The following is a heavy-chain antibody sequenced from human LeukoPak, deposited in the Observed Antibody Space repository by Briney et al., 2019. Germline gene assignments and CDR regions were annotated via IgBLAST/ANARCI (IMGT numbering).Heavy chain of an antibody. V-gene: IGHV5-51*01. CDR3: AKIDRQYCSRSSCYALDY. J-gene: IGHJ4*02. CDR2: ISPGDSDT. D-gene: IGHD2-2*01. Sequence: GESLKISCKGSGYTFTSYWIAWVRQMPGKGLEWMGIISPGDSDTRYSPSFQGQVTISADKSISTAYLQWSSLKASDTAMYYCAKIDRQYCSRSSCYALDYWGQGTQVTVSS. CDR1: GYTFTSYW.